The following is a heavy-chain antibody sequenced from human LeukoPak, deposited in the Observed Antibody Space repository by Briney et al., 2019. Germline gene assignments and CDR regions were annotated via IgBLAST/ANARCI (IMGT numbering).Heavy chain of an antibody. J-gene: IGHJ3*02. Sequence: ASVKVSCKASGYTFSDNYTHWVRQAPGQGLEWMGWINPHSGGTNYGENFQGRVTLTRDTSISTAYMDLSSLISDDTAVYHCAREFMRVTAFDIWGQGTMVTVSS. CDR1: GYTFSDNY. D-gene: IGHD2-21*02. V-gene: IGHV1-2*02. CDR2: INPHSGGT. CDR3: AREFMRVTAFDI.